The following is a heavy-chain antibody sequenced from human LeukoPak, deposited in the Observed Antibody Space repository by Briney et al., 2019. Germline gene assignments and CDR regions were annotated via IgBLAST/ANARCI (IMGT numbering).Heavy chain of an antibody. CDR2: IRGSGGST. J-gene: IGHJ5*02. CDR1: GFTFSSYA. D-gene: IGHD3-9*01. V-gene: IGHV3-23*01. CDR3: AKDGRYFDWLFSNWFDP. Sequence: GGSLRLSCAASGFTFSSYAMSWVRQAPGKGLEWVSAIRGSGGSTYYADSVKGRFTISRDNSKNTLYLQMNSLRAEDTAVYYCAKDGRYFDWLFSNWFDPWGQGTLVTVSS.